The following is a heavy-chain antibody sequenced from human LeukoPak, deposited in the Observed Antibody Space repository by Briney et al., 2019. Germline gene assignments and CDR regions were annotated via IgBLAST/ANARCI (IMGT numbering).Heavy chain of an antibody. Sequence: ASVKVSCKASGYTFTSYGISWVRQAPGQGLEWMGWISAYNGNTNYAQKLQGRVTMTTDTSTSTAYVELRSLRSDDTAVYYCARVGYKPAAITYYYYYGMDVWGQGTTVTVSS. J-gene: IGHJ6*02. D-gene: IGHD2-2*02. V-gene: IGHV1-18*01. CDR1: GYTFTSYG. CDR3: ARVGYKPAAITYYYYYGMDV. CDR2: ISAYNGNT.